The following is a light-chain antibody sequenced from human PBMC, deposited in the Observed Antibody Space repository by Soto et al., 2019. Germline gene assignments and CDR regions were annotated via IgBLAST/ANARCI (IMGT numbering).Light chain of an antibody. V-gene: IGLV2-23*01. CDR2: EGS. CDR3: CSYAGRSTLV. CDR1: SSDVGSFNL. J-gene: IGLJ2*01. Sequence: QSALTQPASVSGSPGQSITISCTGTSSDVGSFNLVSWYLHYPGKAPKLLIYEGSKRPSGVSNRFSGSKSGNTASLTISGLQAEDEADFYCCSYAGRSTLVFGGGTKVTVL.